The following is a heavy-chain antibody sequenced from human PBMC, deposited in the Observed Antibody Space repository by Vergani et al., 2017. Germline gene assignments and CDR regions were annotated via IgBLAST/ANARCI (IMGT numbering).Heavy chain of an antibody. CDR3: TKGSADGRPYYFDY. V-gene: IGHV3-23*01. J-gene: IGHJ4*02. Sequence: EVQLLESGGGLAQPGGSLRLSCAASGFTFRNYAMTWVRQAPGKGLEWVSIISDNGGTTYYADSVKGRFTISRDNSNNILYLQMNSLRGEDTAIYYCTKGSADGRPYYFDYWGQGTLVTVSS. CDR1: GFTFRNYA. D-gene: IGHD4-17*01. CDR2: ISDNGGTT.